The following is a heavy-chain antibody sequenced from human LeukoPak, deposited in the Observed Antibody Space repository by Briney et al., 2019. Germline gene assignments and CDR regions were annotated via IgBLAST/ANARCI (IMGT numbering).Heavy chain of an antibody. CDR1: GGSISSSGYY. D-gene: IGHD3-16*01. Sequence: SETLSLTCTVSGGSISSSGYYWGWIRQPPGKGLEWIGSIYYSGSTYYNPSLKSRVTISVDTSKNQFSLKLSSVTAADTAVYYCARLSDEGVPDYWGQGTLVTVSS. CDR3: ARLSDEGVPDY. J-gene: IGHJ4*02. V-gene: IGHV4-39*01. CDR2: IYYSGST.